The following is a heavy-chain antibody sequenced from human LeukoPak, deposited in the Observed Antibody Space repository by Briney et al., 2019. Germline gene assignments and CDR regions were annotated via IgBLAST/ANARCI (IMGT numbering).Heavy chain of an antibody. CDR1: GFSFSSYS. J-gene: IGHJ4*02. D-gene: IGHD5-18*01. V-gene: IGHV3-48*01. CDR2: ISTSGRTI. Sequence: GGSLRLSCAVSGFSFSSYSMHWLRQAPGKGLEWVSYISTSGRTINYAASVKGRFTVSRDNAKGSLFLQMNSLRVEDTAVYYCANGYNYGYGRPYWGQGTRVTVST. CDR3: ANGYNYGYGRPY.